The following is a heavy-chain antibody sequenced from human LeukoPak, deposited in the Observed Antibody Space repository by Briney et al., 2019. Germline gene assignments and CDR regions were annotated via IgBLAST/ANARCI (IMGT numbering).Heavy chain of an antibody. Sequence: SVTVSCKASGGTFSSYAISWVRQAPGQGLEWMGGIIPIFGTANYAQKFQGRVTITADESTSTAYMELSSLRSEDTAVYYCAREGGDSGDPDAFDIWGQGTMVTVSS. V-gene: IGHV1-69*13. CDR1: GGTFSSYA. D-gene: IGHD7-27*01. J-gene: IGHJ3*02. CDR2: IIPIFGTA. CDR3: AREGGDSGDPDAFDI.